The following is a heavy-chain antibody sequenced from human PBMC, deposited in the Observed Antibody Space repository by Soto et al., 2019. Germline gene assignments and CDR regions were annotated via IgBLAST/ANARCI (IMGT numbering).Heavy chain of an antibody. D-gene: IGHD3-22*01. CDR1: GYTFTSYD. Sequence: ASVKVSCKASGYTFTSYDINWVRQATGQGLEWMGWMNPNSGNTGYAQRFQGRVTMTRNTSISTAYMELSSLRSEDTAVYYCARGLDYDSSGYYYGYWGQGTLVTVSS. V-gene: IGHV1-8*01. CDR2: MNPNSGNT. J-gene: IGHJ4*02. CDR3: ARGLDYDSSGYYYGY.